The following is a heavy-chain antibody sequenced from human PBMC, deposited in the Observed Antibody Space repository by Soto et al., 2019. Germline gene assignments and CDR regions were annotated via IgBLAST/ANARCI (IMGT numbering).Heavy chain of an antibody. Sequence: EVQLVESGGGLVQPGGSLRLYYAASRFTFSSYWMSWVRQAPGKGLEWVANIKQDGSEKYYVDSVKGRFTISRDNAKNSLYLQMNSLRAEATAVYYCARERLLLQDYWGQGTLVTVSS. V-gene: IGHV3-7*01. J-gene: IGHJ4*02. CDR2: IKQDGSEK. CDR3: ARERLLLQDY. CDR1: RFTFSSYW. D-gene: IGHD3-22*01.